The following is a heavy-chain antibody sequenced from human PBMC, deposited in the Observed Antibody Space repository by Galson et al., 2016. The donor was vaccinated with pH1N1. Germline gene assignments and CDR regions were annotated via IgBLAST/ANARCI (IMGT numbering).Heavy chain of an antibody. CDR1: GYTFTNYG. V-gene: IGHV1-18*01. CDR3: ARVGLTGSYFVDY. CDR2: ISPYNGNT. J-gene: IGHJ4*02. Sequence: SVKVSCKASGYTFTNYGIIWMRQAPGQGLEWMGWISPYNGNTNYAQELRGRITMTTDSSTGTAYMELRSLTSDDTAVYHCARVGLTGSYFVDYLGQGTLVSVSS. D-gene: IGHD1-26*01.